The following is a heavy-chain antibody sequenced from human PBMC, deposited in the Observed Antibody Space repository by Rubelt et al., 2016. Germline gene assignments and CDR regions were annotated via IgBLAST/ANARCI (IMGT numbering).Heavy chain of an antibody. CDR1: GYTFTSYA. V-gene: IGHV1-3*01. Sequence: QVQLVQSGAEVKKPGASVKVSCKASGYTFTSYAMHWVRQAPGQRLERMGWINAGNGNTKYSQKFQGRVTITRDTSASTAYMELSSLRSEDTAVYYCARAQRIRLLMVYAPTFDYWGQGTLVTVSS. J-gene: IGHJ4*02. CDR2: INAGNGNT. CDR3: ARAQRIRLLMVYAPTFDY. D-gene: IGHD2-8*01.